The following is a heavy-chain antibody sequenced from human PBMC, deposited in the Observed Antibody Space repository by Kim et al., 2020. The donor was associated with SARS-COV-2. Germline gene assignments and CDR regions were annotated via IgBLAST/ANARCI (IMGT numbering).Heavy chain of an antibody. D-gene: IGHD2-21*01. V-gene: IGHV3-23*01. J-gene: IGHJ4*02. CDR2: GGST. CDR3: AKRLIVVY. Sequence: GGSTYYADSVKGRFTISRDNSKNTLYLQMNSLRAEDTAVYYCAKRLIVVYWGQGTLVTVSS.